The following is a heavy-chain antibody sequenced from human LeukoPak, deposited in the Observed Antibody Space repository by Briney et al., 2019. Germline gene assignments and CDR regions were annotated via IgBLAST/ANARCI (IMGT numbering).Heavy chain of an antibody. Sequence: SETLSLTCTVSGGSISSYYWSWIRQPAGKGLEWIGRIYTSGSTNYNRSLKSRVPMSVDTSKNQFSLKLSSVTAADTAVYYCARDGSRDRRFDYWGQGTLVTVSS. CDR2: IYTSGST. D-gene: IGHD2-21*01. J-gene: IGHJ4*02. CDR1: GGSISSYY. V-gene: IGHV4-4*07. CDR3: ARDGSRDRRFDY.